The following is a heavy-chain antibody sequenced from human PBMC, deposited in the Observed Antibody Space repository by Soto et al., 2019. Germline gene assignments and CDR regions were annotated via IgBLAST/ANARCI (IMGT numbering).Heavy chain of an antibody. CDR2: INPSGGST. D-gene: IGHD3-3*02. V-gene: IGHV1-46*01. Sequence: ASVKVSCKASGYTFTSYYMHWVRQAPGQGLEWMGIINPSGGSTSYAQQFQGRVTMTRDTSTSTVYIELSSLRSEHTAVYSGVSDLANRIATSRTAFDIWGQGTLVTVSS. J-gene: IGHJ1*01. CDR3: VSDLANRIATSRTAFDI. CDR1: GYTFTSYY.